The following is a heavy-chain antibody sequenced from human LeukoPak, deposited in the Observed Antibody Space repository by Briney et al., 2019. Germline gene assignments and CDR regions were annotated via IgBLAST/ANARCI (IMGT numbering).Heavy chain of an antibody. D-gene: IGHD6-19*01. CDR1: GTSITSRSYY. CDR2: IYYSGST. V-gene: IGHV4-39*01. CDR3: AGLSSGLLFDI. Sequence: PSETLSLTCSVSGTSITSRSYYWGWVRQPPGKGLEWIGSIYYSGSTYYNPSLKSRVTISVDTSKNQFSLKLSSVTAADTAVYYCAGLSSGLLFDIWGQGTMVTVSS. J-gene: IGHJ3*02.